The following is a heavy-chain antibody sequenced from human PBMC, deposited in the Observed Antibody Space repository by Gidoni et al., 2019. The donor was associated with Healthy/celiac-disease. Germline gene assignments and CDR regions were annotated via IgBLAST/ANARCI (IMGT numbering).Heavy chain of an antibody. CDR2: IRSKAYGGKT. J-gene: IGHJ4*02. Sequence: VQLVESGGGLVQAGRSLRLSCTASGFTFGHHAMSWFRQAPGKGLEWVGFIRSKAYGGKTEYAASVKGRFTISRDDSKSIAYLQMNSLKTEDTAVYYCTRFLDRGYSYGETDYWGQGTLVTVSS. D-gene: IGHD5-18*01. V-gene: IGHV3-49*03. CDR3: TRFLDRGYSYGETDY. CDR1: GFTFGHHA.